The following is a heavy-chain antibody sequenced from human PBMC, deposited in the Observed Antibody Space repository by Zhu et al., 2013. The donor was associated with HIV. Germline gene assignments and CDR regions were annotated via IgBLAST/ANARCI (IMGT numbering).Heavy chain of an antibody. CDR1: GFTLSSYS. V-gene: IGHV3-23*04. CDR3: AKGLDYFGSESFDY. D-gene: IGHD3-10*01. Sequence: EVQLVESGGGLIQPGGSLRLICAASGFTLSSYSMNWVRQAPGKGLEWVSSISGSAGSPYYADSVKGRFTISRDNSKNTLYLQMNNLRADDTAVYYCAKGLDYFGSESFDYWGQGTLVTVSS. J-gene: IGHJ4*02. CDR2: ISGSAGSP.